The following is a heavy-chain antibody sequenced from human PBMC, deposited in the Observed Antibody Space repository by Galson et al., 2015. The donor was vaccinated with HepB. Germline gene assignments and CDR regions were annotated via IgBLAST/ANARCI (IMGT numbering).Heavy chain of an antibody. Sequence: SVKVSCKASGYTFSGYYMHWVRQAAGQGLEWMGRINPKSGVTNYAQEFQGRVTMTRDTSTSTAYMELSSLTSDDTALYFCALRTGSGSNFWFDPWGQGTLVTVSS. V-gene: IGHV1-2*06. D-gene: IGHD3-10*01. CDR2: INPKSGVT. CDR3: ALRTGSGSNFWFDP. CDR1: GYTFSGYY. J-gene: IGHJ5*02.